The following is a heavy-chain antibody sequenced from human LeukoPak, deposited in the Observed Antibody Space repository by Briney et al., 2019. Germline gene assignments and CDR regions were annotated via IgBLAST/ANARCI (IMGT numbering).Heavy chain of an antibody. CDR3: AKMGVVAARPGTFDY. V-gene: IGHV3-23*01. CDR2: ISGSGGST. J-gene: IGHJ4*02. D-gene: IGHD6-6*01. Sequence: GGSLRLSCAASGFTVSSTYMSWVRQTPGKGLEWVSAISGSGGSTYHADSVKGRFTISRDNSKNTLYLQMNSLRAEDTAVYYCAKMGVVAARPGTFDYWGQGTLVTVSS. CDR1: GFTVSSTY.